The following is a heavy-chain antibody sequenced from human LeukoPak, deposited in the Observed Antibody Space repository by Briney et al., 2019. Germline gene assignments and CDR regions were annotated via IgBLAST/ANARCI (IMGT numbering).Heavy chain of an antibody. Sequence: GGSLRLSCAASGFTVSSNYMSWVRQAPGKGLEWVSVTYSGGSTYYADSVKGRFTISRDNSKNTLYLQMNSLRAEDTAVYYCARDRDDSSGYYYEDAFDIWGQGTMVTVSS. CDR1: GFTVSSNY. CDR3: ARDRDDSSGYYYEDAFDI. D-gene: IGHD3-22*01. J-gene: IGHJ3*02. V-gene: IGHV3-66*02. CDR2: TYSGGST.